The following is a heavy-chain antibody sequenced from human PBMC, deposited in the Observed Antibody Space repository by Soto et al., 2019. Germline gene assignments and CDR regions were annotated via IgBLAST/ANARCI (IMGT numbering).Heavy chain of an antibody. D-gene: IGHD3-10*01. Sequence: GASVKVSCKASGYTFTGYYMHWVRQAPGQGLEWMGWINPNSGGTNYAQKFQGWVTMTRDTSISTAYMELSRLRSDDTAVYYCARAGGGSGSQSTLKYYYYYMDVWGKGTTVTVSS. CDR3: ARAGGGSGSQSTLKYYYYYMDV. J-gene: IGHJ6*03. V-gene: IGHV1-2*04. CDR1: GYTFTGYY. CDR2: INPNSGGT.